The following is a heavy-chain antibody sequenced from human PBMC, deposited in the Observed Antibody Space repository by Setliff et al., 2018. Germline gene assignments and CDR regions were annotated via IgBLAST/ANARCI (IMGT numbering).Heavy chain of an antibody. V-gene: IGHV4-39*01. CDR3: GRGFSRIEGWGNWFDP. D-gene: IGHD2-15*01. CDR1: GGSVSNSGFF. Sequence: PSETLSLTCTVSGGSVSNSGFFWGWLRQAPGKGLEWIGNIYDSGSSNYNASLKSRLIITRDTSKNQISLKLTSVTAADTAVYYCGRGFSRIEGWGNWFDPWGQGILVTV. J-gene: IGHJ5*02. CDR2: IYDSGSS.